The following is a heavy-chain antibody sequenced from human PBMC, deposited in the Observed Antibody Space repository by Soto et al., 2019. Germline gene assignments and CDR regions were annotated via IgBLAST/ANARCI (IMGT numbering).Heavy chain of an antibody. CDR2: IDHSGSA. Sequence: QVQLQESGPGLVRPSQTLSLTCAVSSGSIRSGDYYWTWIRQPPGKGLEWIGYIDHSGSAYYNPSLKRRATISVDTSNSGFSLKLNSVTAADTAVYFCAGELGTFYFEHWGQGRLVTVSS. V-gene: IGHV4-30-4*01. J-gene: IGHJ4*02. CDR3: AGELGTFYFEH. D-gene: IGHD7-27*01. CDR1: SGSIRSGDYY.